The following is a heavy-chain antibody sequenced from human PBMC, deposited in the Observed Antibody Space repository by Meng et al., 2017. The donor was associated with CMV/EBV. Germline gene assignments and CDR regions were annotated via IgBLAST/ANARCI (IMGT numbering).Heavy chain of an antibody. J-gene: IGHJ6*02. V-gene: IGHV1-8*02. CDR2: MNPNSGNT. CDR3: AREGRGYSYGYYYYYGMDV. Sequence: ASVKVSCKASGYTFTSYGISWVRQAPGQGLEWMGWMNPNSGNTGYAQKFQGRVTMTRNTSISTAYMELSSLRSEDTAVYYCAREGRGYSYGYYYYYGMDVWGQGTTVTVSS. CDR1: GYTFTSYG. D-gene: IGHD5-18*01.